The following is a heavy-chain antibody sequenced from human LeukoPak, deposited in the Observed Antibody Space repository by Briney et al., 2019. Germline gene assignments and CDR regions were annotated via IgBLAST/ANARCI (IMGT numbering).Heavy chain of an antibody. Sequence: GESLKISCKGSGYSFTSYWIGWVRQMPGKGLEWMGIIYPGDFDTRYSPSFQGQVTISADKSISTAYLQWSSLKASDTAMYYCAREYYYGSGSYYPHYNWFDPWGQGTLVTVSS. CDR2: IYPGDFDT. CDR3: AREYYYGSGSYYPHYNWFDP. CDR1: GYSFTSYW. J-gene: IGHJ5*02. V-gene: IGHV5-51*01. D-gene: IGHD3-10*01.